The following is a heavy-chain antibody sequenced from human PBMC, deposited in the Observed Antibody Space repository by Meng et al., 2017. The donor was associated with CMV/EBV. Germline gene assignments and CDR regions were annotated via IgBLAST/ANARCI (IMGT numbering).Heavy chain of an antibody. Sequence: GSSLKISCAASGFTVSSNYMSWVRQAPGKGLEWVSVIYSGGSTYYADSVKGRFTISRDNSKNTLYLQMNSLRAEDTAVYYCARGTNSGSYSAFDIWGQGTMVTVSS. CDR1: GFTVSSNY. CDR2: IYSGGST. J-gene: IGHJ3*02. CDR3: ARGTNSGSYSAFDI. D-gene: IGHD1-26*01. V-gene: IGHV3-53*01.